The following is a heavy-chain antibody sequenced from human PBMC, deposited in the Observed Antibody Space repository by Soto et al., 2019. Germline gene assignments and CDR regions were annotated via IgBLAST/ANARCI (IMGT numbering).Heavy chain of an antibody. V-gene: IGHV1-18*01. CDR1: GYTFTSYG. J-gene: IGHJ4*02. CDR3: ARVNDILTGYYKGYDY. D-gene: IGHD3-9*01. Sequence: VSVKVSCKASGYTFTSYGISWVRQAPGKGLEWMGWISAYNGNTNYAQKLQGRVTMTTDTSTSTAYMELRSLRSDDTAVYYCARVNDILTGYYKGYDYWGQGTLVTVSS. CDR2: ISAYNGNT.